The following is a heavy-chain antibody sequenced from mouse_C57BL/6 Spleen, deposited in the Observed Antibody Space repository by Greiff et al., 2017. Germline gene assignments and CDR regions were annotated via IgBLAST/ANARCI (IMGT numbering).Heavy chain of an antibody. V-gene: IGHV3-6*01. Sequence: EVQLQQSGPGLVKPSQSLSLTCSVTGYSITSGYYWNWIRQFPGNKLEWMGYISYDGSNNYNPSLKNRISITRDTSKNQFFLKLNSVTTEDTATYYCARHSMAHFDYWGQGTTLTVSS. CDR3: ARHSMAHFDY. CDR2: ISYDGSN. J-gene: IGHJ2*01. D-gene: IGHD3-1*01. CDR1: GYSITSGYY.